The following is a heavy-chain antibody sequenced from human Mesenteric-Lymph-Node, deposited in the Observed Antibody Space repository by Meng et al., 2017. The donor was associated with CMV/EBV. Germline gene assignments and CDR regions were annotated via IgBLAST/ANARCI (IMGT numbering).Heavy chain of an antibody. CDR1: GFTFSSYW. J-gene: IGHJ4*02. CDR3: AREDYDFWSGYFQTHYFDY. Sequence: GGSLRLSCAASGFTFSSYWMSWVRQAPGKGLEWVANIKQDGSEKYYVDSVKGRFTISRDNAKNSLYLQMNSLRAEDTAVYYCAREDYDFWSGYFQTHYFDYWGQGTLVTVSS. CDR2: IKQDGSEK. V-gene: IGHV3-7*01. D-gene: IGHD3-3*01.